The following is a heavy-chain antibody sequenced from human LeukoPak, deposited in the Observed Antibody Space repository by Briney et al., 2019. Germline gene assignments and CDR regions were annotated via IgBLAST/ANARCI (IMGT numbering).Heavy chain of an antibody. CDR1: GFSFSTYS. CDR2: ISSNSNYR. D-gene: IGHD3-3*01. CDR3: VVGHTQSKDYDFWSSYFDY. V-gene: IGHV3-21*01. J-gene: IGHJ4*02. Sequence: GGSLRVSCAASGFSFSTYSMNWVRQAPGKGLEWGSCISSNSNYRNYANSVKGRFTISRDNAKNSLYLQMNSLRAEDTAVYYCVVGHTQSKDYDFWSSYFDYWGQGTLVTVSS.